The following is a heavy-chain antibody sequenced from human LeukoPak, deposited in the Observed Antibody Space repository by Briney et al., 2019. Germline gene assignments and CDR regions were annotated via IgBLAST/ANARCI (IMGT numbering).Heavy chain of an antibody. CDR1: GFTFSSYT. J-gene: IGHJ4*02. D-gene: IGHD3-16*02. V-gene: IGHV3-23*01. CDR3: AKEGVINRYFDY. CDR2: ITTSDGNT. Sequence: GSLRLSCAASGFTFSSYTMSLVRQAPGKGLEWVSTITTSDGNTYYADSVKGRFTISRDNSKNTLYLQMNSLRAEDTAVYYCAKEGVINRYFDYWGQGTLVTVSS.